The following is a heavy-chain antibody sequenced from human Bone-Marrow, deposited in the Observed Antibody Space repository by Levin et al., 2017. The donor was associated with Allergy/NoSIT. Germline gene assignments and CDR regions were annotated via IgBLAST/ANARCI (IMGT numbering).Heavy chain of an antibody. J-gene: IGHJ4*02. V-gene: IGHV3-15*01. CDR2: IKSKTDGGTT. CDR3: TTDIGAARPAPGG. D-gene: IGHD6-6*01. Sequence: GESLKISCAASGFTFSNAWMSWVRQAPGKGLEWVGRIKSKTDGGTTDYAAPVKGRFTISRDDSKNTLYLQMNSLKTEDTAVYYCTTDIGAARPAPGGWGQGTLVTVSS. CDR1: GFTFSNAW.